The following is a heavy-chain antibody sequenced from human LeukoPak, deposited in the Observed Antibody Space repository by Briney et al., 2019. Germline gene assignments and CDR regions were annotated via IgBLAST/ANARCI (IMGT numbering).Heavy chain of an antibody. CDR3: ARTKWLSDAFDI. Sequence: SETLSLTCTVSGGSISSYYWSWIRQPPGKGLEWIGYIYTSGSTNYNPSLKSRVTISVDTSKNQFSLKLSSVTAADTAVYYCARTKWLSDAFDIWGQGTMVTDSS. CDR2: IYTSGST. J-gene: IGHJ3*02. V-gene: IGHV4-4*09. D-gene: IGHD3-22*01. CDR1: GGSISSYY.